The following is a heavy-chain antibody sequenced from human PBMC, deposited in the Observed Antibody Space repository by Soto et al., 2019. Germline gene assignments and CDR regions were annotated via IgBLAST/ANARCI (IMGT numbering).Heavy chain of an antibody. CDR3: VKAAIFGVVISRNYFDY. CDR1: GFTFSSYA. CDR2: ISSNGGST. V-gene: IGHV3-64D*08. D-gene: IGHD3-3*01. Sequence: GGSLRLSCSASGFTFSSYAMHWVRQAPGKGLEYVSAISSNGGSTYYADSVKGRFTISRDNSKNTLYLQMSSLRAEDTAVYYCVKAAIFGVVISRNYFDYWGQGTLVTVSS. J-gene: IGHJ4*02.